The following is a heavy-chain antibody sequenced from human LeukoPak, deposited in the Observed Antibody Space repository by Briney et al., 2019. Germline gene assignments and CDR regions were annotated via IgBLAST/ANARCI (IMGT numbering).Heavy chain of an antibody. CDR2: ISSSGGNT. J-gene: IGHJ3*02. Sequence: GGSLRLSCAASGFTFSSYSMSWVRQAPGKGLEWVSSISSSGGNTYYTDSVKGRFTISRDNSKNTLYLQMNSLRAEDTAVYYCAKDRDDYVWGSTFLAFDIWGQGTMVTVSS. CDR1: GFTFSSYS. V-gene: IGHV3-23*01. D-gene: IGHD3-16*01. CDR3: AKDRDDYVWGSTFLAFDI.